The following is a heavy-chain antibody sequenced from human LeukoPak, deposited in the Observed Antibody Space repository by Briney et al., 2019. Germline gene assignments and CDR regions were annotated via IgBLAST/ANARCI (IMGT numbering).Heavy chain of an antibody. Sequence: ASVKVSCRASGYTFTGYYIHWVRQAPGQGLEWMGWINPNSGGTNYAQKFQGRVTMTRDTSISTAYMELSRLRSDDTAVYYCASGDCSSTSCYSFWGQGTLVTVSS. CDR2: INPNSGGT. V-gene: IGHV1-2*02. J-gene: IGHJ4*02. D-gene: IGHD2-2*01. CDR3: ASGDCSSTSCYSF. CDR1: GYTFTGYY.